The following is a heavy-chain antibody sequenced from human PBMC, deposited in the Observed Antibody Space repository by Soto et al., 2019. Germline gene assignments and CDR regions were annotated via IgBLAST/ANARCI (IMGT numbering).Heavy chain of an antibody. Sequence: QITLKESGPTLVKPTQTLTLTCTFSGFSLSTSGVGVGWIRQPPGKALEWLALIYWDDDKRYSPSLKSRLTITTDTSTNQVVLTMTNIDPVDTATYYCAHSVLGIFGVVIPNWFDPWGQGTLVTVSS. V-gene: IGHV2-5*02. CDR2: IYWDDDK. D-gene: IGHD3-3*01. J-gene: IGHJ5*02. CDR1: GFSLSTSGVG. CDR3: AHSVLGIFGVVIPNWFDP.